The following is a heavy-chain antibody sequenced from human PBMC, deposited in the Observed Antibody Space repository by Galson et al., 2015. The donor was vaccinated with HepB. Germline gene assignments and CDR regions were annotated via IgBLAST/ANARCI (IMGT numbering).Heavy chain of an antibody. J-gene: IGHJ4*02. V-gene: IGHV3-33*01. D-gene: IGHD6-19*01. Sequence: SLRLSCAASGFTFSSYGMHWVRQAPGKGLEWVAVIWYDGSNKYYADSVKGRFTISRDNSKNTLYLQMNSLRAEDTAVYYCAREGSSGWYHFDYWGQGTLVTVSS. CDR1: GFTFSSYG. CDR3: AREGSSGWYHFDY. CDR2: IWYDGSNK.